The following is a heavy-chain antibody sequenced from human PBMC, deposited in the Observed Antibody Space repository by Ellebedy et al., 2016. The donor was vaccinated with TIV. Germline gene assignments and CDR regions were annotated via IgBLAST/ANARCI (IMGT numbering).Heavy chain of an antibody. Sequence: ASVKVSCKASGYTFTSYDINWVRQATGQGLEWMGWMNPNSGNTGYAQKFQGRVTITRNTSISTAYMELSSLRSEDTAVYYCARGERVVVVPAAHYYYYYGMDVWGQGTTVTVSS. V-gene: IGHV1-8*03. D-gene: IGHD2-2*01. CDR3: ARGERVVVVPAAHYYYYYGMDV. CDR2: MNPNSGNT. CDR1: GYTFTSYD. J-gene: IGHJ6*02.